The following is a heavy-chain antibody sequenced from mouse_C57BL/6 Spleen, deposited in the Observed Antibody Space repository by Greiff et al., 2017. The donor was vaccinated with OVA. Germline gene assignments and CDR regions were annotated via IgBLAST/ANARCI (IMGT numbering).Heavy chain of an antibody. V-gene: IGHV1-15*01. CDR3: TRAYDSAWFAY. J-gene: IGHJ3*01. D-gene: IGHD2-4*01. CDR2: IDPETGGT. Sequence: VQLQESGAELVRPGASVTLSCKASGYTFTDYEMHWVKQTPVHGLEWIGAIDPETGGTAYNQKFKGKAILTADKSSSTAYMALRSLTSEDSAVYYCTRAYDSAWFAYWGQGTLVTVSA. CDR1: GYTFTDYE.